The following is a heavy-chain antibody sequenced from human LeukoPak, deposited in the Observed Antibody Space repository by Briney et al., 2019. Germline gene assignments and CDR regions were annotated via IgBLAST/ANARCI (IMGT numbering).Heavy chain of an antibody. J-gene: IGHJ4*02. V-gene: IGHV4-59*13. CDR1: GGSISSYY. Sequence: SETLSLTCTVSGGSISSYYWSWIRQPPGKGLEWIGYIHYSGSTSYNPSLRSRVAISVDTSKNQFSLKLSSVTAADTAVYYCARLTNYGSGNYYNDYWGQGTLVTVSS. D-gene: IGHD3-10*01. CDR3: ARLTNYGSGNYYNDY. CDR2: IHYSGST.